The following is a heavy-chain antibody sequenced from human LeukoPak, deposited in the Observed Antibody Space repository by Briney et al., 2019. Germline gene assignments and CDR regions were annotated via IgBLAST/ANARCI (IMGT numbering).Heavy chain of an antibody. J-gene: IGHJ4*02. Sequence: GESLKISCKGSGYTFSNYWIGWVRQMPGKGLEWMGIIYPGDSDTRYSPSFQGQVTISADKSIGTAYLQWSSLKASDTAMYYCARHDGSSWYVYWGQGTLVTVSS. CDR1: GYTFSNYW. V-gene: IGHV5-51*01. CDR2: IYPGDSDT. CDR3: ARHDGSSWYVY. D-gene: IGHD6-13*01.